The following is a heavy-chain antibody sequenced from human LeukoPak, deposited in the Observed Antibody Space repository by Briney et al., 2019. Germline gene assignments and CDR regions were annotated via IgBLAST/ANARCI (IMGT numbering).Heavy chain of an antibody. J-gene: IGHJ1*01. D-gene: IGHD3-22*01. Sequence: PGGSLRLSCAASGFTFRSYSMNWVRQAPGKGLEWVSAIDPSSTYIYYADSVKGRFTISRDNSKNTLYLQMNSLRAEDTAVYYCAKVIRPVNYYDSSGEHWGQGTLVTVSS. CDR3: AKVIRPVNYYDSSGEH. CDR2: IDPSSTYI. V-gene: IGHV3-21*01. CDR1: GFTFRSYS.